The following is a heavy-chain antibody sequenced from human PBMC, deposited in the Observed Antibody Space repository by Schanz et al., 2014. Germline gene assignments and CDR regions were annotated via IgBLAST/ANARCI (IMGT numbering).Heavy chain of an antibody. CDR1: GFTFSTTW. J-gene: IGHJ4*02. Sequence: EVQLVESGGGLIKPGGSLRLSCLASGFTFSTTWMNWVRQASGKGLEWVSAISGSGASTYYADSVKGRFTISRDNSKNTLYLQMNSLRAEDTAVYYCAKDHAGSDILTALGNWGQGTLVTVSS. CDR3: AKDHAGSDILTALGN. D-gene: IGHD3-9*01. CDR2: ISGSGAST. V-gene: IGHV3-23*04.